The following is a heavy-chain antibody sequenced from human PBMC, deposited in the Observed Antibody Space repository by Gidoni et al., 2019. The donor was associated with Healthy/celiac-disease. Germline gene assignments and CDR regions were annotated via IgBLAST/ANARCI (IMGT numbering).Heavy chain of an antibody. CDR2: ISSSSSTI. V-gene: IGHV3-48*01. J-gene: IGHJ4*02. CDR3: ARVQWFGELTPWGGFDY. CDR1: GFTFSSYR. D-gene: IGHD3-10*01. Sequence: EVQLVESGGGLVQPGGSLRLSCAASGFTFSSYRMNWVRQAPGKGLEWVSYISSSSSTIYYADSVKGRFTISRDNAKNSLYLQMNSLRAEDTAVYYCARVQWFGELTPWGGFDYWGQGTLVTVSS.